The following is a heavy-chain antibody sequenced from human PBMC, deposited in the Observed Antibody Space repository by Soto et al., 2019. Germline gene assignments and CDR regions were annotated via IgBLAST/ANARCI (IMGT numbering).Heavy chain of an antibody. CDR2: TYHSGST. D-gene: IGHD2-15*01. J-gene: IGHJ4*02. Sequence: QLQLQESGSGLVKPSQTLSLTCAVSGGSISSGGYSWSWIRQPPGKGLEWIGYTYHSGSTYYNPPLKTRVTISVDRSKNQFSLKLSSVTAADTAVYYCARAYCSGGSCYWIAYFDYWGQGTLVTVSS. V-gene: IGHV4-30-2*01. CDR1: GGSISSGGYS. CDR3: ARAYCSGGSCYWIAYFDY.